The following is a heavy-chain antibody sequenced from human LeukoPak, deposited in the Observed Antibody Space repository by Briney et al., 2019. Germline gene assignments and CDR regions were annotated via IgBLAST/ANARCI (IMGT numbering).Heavy chain of an antibody. V-gene: IGHV1-69*13. D-gene: IGHD1-26*01. J-gene: IGHJ4*02. CDR3: ARSGRGRPFDY. Sequence: SVTVSCKASGGTFSSYATSWVRQAPGQGLEWMGGIIPIFGTANYAQKFQGRVTITADESTSTAYMELSSLRSEDTAVYYCARSGRGRPFDYWGQGTLVTVSS. CDR1: GGTFSSYA. CDR2: IIPIFGTA.